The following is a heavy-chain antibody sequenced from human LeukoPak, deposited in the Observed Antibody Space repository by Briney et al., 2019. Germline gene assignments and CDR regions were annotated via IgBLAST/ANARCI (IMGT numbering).Heavy chain of an antibody. V-gene: IGHV3-48*03. CDR1: GFTFSSYE. CDR2: ISSSGSTI. CDR3: ARDSVYGDYGMDV. D-gene: IGHD4-17*01. J-gene: IGHJ6*02. Sequence: PGGSLRLSCAASGFTFSSYEMNWVRQAPGKGLEWVSYISSSGSTIYYADSVKGRFTISRDNAKNSLYLQMNSLRVEDTAAYYCARDSVYGDYGMDVWGQGTTVTVSS.